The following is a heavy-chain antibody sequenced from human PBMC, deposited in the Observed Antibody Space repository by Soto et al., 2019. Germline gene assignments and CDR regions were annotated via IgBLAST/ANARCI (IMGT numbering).Heavy chain of an antibody. J-gene: IGHJ4*02. V-gene: IGHV2-70*17. Sequence: SGPTLVNPTQTLTLTCTFSGFSLSTSGMCVSWIRQPPGKALEWLARIDWDDDKFYSTSLKTRLTISKDTSKNQVVLTMTNMDPVDTATYYCARIAIYYYDSSGPAKEYYFDYWGQGTLVTVSS. CDR1: GFSLSTSGMC. CDR2: IDWDDDK. CDR3: ARIAIYYYDSSGPAKEYYFDY. D-gene: IGHD3-22*01.